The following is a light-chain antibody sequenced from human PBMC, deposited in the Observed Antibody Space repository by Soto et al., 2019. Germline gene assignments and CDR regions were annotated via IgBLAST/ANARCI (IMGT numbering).Light chain of an antibody. Sequence: DIQMTQSPSTLSASVGDRVTITCRASQSINNWLAWYQQKPGNAPKLLIFDASSLESGVPSRFSGSGSGTEFSLTISSLQPDDVATYDCHHLTFGQRTKVEVK. CDR3: HHLT. CDR2: DAS. CDR1: QSINNW. V-gene: IGKV1-5*01. J-gene: IGKJ1*01.